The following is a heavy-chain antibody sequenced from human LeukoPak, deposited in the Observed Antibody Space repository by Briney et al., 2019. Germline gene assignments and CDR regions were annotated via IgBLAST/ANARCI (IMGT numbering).Heavy chain of an antibody. CDR3: ARGDIDH. J-gene: IGHJ5*02. CDR1: GYTFNIYY. CDR2: IHPNDGGT. D-gene: IGHD2-15*01. V-gene: IGHV1-46*02. Sequence: ASVKVSCKTSGYTFNIYYVQWVRQAPGQGLEWIGVIHPNDGGTTYAQKFQGRIIMTSDTSTSTIYMELSSLKSDDTAVYYCARGDIDHWGQGTLVTVSS.